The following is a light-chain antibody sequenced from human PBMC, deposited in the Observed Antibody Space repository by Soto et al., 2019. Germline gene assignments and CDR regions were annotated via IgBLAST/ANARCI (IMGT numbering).Light chain of an antibody. V-gene: IGKV3-11*01. Sequence: EIVVTQSPATLSLSPGERATLSCRASQSVSSYLAWYQQKPGQAPRLLIYDASNRATGIPARFSGSGSGTDFTLTISSLEPEDFAVYYCQQRSATFGQGTRLEIK. J-gene: IGKJ5*01. CDR2: DAS. CDR1: QSVSSY. CDR3: QQRSAT.